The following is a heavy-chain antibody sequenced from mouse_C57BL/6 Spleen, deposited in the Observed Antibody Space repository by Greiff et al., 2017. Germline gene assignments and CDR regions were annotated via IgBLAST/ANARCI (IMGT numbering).Heavy chain of an antibody. D-gene: IGHD1-1*01. J-gene: IGHJ4*01. Sequence: QVQLQQPGAELVKPGASVKVSCKASGYTFTSYWMHWVKQRPGQGLEWIGRIHPSDSDTNYNQKFKGKATLTVDKSSSTAYLQLSSLTSEDSAVYYFAMENDYYAHMDYWGQGTSVTVSS. V-gene: IGHV1-74*01. CDR2: IHPSDSDT. CDR1: GYTFTSYW. CDR3: AMENDYYAHMDY.